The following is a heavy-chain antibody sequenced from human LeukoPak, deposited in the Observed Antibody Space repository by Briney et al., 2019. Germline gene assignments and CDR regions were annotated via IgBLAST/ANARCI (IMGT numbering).Heavy chain of an antibody. J-gene: IGHJ4*02. CDR1: GFTFSRNG. V-gene: IGHV3-33*01. CDR3: VRLSGYNLDY. CDR2: IWFDGSKT. Sequence: GGSLRLSCVASGFTFSRNGMHWVRQAPGNGLESVALIWFDGSKTYYGDSVKGRFTISRDNSKNTLYLEMNSLRAEDTAVYYCVRLSGYNLDYWGQGTLVTVSS. D-gene: IGHD5-12*01.